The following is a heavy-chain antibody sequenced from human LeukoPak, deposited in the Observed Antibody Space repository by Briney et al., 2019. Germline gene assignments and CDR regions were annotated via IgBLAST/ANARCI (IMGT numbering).Heavy chain of an antibody. J-gene: IGHJ3*01. D-gene: IGHD6-6*01. CDR3: ARDPPGSAASRQVFDV. CDR2: INPNSGDT. CDR1: GYIFTDYY. V-gene: IGHV1-2*02. Sequence: GASVKVSCKASGYIFTDYYMHWVRQAPGQGLEWMGWINPNSGDTRYAQMFQGRVTMTRDTSISTAYMELSRLRSDDTAVYYCARDPPGSAASRQVFDVWGQGTMVTVSS.